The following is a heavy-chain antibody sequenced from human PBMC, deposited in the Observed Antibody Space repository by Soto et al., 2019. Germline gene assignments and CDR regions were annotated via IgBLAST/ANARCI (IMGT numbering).Heavy chain of an antibody. CDR2: ISPLFSTT. Sequence: QLQLVQSGAEVKEPGSSVKVSCQAPVDLFNNYAVTWLRQAPGQGLEWMGRISPLFSTTNYAQKFQGRVTIGEDELTTIVYLEVSNLESEDTSMYYGAASSSVAAAGYFKFWGHGTLVTVSP. CDR1: VDLFNNYA. J-gene: IGHJ4*01. V-gene: IGHV1-69*18. D-gene: IGHD6-13*01. CDR3: AASSSVAAAGYFKF.